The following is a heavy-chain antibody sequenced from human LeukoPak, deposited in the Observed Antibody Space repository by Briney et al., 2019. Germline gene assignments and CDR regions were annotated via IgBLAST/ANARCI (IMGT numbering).Heavy chain of an antibody. CDR2: IYYSGST. J-gene: IGHJ6*03. V-gene: IGHV4-59*11. CDR1: GGSISSHY. Sequence: SETLSLTCTVSGGSISSHYWSWIRQPPGKGLEWIGYIYYSGSTNYNPSLKSRVTISVDTSKNQFSLKLSSVTAADTAVYYCARVVTMVRGVIIHYYYYMDVWAKGPRSPSP. CDR3: ARVVTMVRGVIIHYYYYMDV. D-gene: IGHD3-10*01.